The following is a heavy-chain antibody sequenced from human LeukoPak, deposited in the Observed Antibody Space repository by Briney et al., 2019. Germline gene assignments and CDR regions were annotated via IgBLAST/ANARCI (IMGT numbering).Heavy chain of an antibody. D-gene: IGHD3-10*01. V-gene: IGHV3-30*04. CDR1: GFTFSKNA. CDR2: ISVDGRDL. Sequence: PGGSLSLSCAASGFTFSKNAMHWVRQAPGKGLEWVAVISVDGRDLYHADSVKGRFTISRDNSKNTLYLQMTSLRTDDTAVYYCARDKSAAADYYFDFWGQGTLVTVSS. J-gene: IGHJ4*02. CDR3: ARDKSAAADYYFDF.